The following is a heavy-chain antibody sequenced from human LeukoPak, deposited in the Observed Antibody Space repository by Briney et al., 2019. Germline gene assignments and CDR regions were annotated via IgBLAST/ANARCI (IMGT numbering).Heavy chain of an antibody. Sequence: SETLSLTCTVSGGSISSSSYYWGWIRQPPGKGLEWIGSIYYSGSTYYNPSLKSRVTISVDTSKNQFSLKLSSVTAADTAVYYCARDVVGAKEVRGDDAFDIWGQGTMVTVSS. J-gene: IGHJ3*02. V-gene: IGHV4-39*07. CDR3: ARDVVGAKEVRGDDAFDI. D-gene: IGHD1-26*01. CDR1: GGSISSSSYY. CDR2: IYYSGST.